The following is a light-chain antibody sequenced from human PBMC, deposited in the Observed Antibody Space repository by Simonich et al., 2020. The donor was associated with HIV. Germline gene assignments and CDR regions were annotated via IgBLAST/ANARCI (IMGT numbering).Light chain of an antibody. Sequence: DVVMTQSPLSLPVTLGQPASISCRSSQSLEHSDGTTYLNWFQLSPGQSPRRLIYQGSNRDSGVPDRCSGSGSGTDVTRKISSVEAEDVGVYYCMQRTHWWRTFGQGTKVEIK. V-gene: IGKV2-30*02. CDR3: MQRTHWWRT. CDR1: QSLEHSDGTTY. J-gene: IGKJ1*01. CDR2: QGS.